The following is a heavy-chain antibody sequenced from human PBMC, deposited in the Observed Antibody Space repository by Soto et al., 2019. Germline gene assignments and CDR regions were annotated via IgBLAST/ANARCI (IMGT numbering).Heavy chain of an antibody. D-gene: IGHD6-25*01. V-gene: IGHV4-31*03. J-gene: IGHJ5*02. CDR1: VCSISSCGYY. Sequence: SETLSLTCTVSVCSISSCGYYWSWIRQHPGKGLEWIGYIYYSGSTYYNPSLKSRVTISVDTSKNQFSLKLSSVTAADTAVYYCARTQAVNWFDPWGQGTLVTVS. CDR3: ARTQAVNWFDP. CDR2: IYYSGST.